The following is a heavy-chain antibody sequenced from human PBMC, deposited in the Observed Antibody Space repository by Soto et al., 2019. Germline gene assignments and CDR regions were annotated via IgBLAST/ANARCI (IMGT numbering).Heavy chain of an antibody. CDR1: GYTFTGYY. V-gene: IGHV1-2*04. CDR2: TNPNSGGT. Sequence: ASVKVSCKASGYTFTGYYMHWVRQAPGQGLEWMGWTNPNSGGTNYAQKFQGWVTMTRDTSISTAYMELSRLRSDDTAVYYCAREGHDFWSGYHYYYYMDVWGKGTTVTVSS. D-gene: IGHD3-3*01. CDR3: AREGHDFWSGYHYYYYMDV. J-gene: IGHJ6*03.